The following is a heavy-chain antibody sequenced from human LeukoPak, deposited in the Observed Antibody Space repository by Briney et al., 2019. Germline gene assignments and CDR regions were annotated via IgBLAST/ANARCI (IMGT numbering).Heavy chain of an antibody. J-gene: IGHJ4*02. CDR3: ARDPGTRRNYAGYHFDY. CDR1: GYTFTGYY. Sequence: ASVKVSCKASGYTFTGYYMHWVRQAPGQGLEWMGWINPNSGGTNYAQKFQGRVTMTRDTSISTAHMELSRLRSDDTAVYYCARDPGTRRNYAGYHFDYWGQGTLVTVSS. CDR2: INPNSGGT. D-gene: IGHD1-7*01. V-gene: IGHV1-2*02.